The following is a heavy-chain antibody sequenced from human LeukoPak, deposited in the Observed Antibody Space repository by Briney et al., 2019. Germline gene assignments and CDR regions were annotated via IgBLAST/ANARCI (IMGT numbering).Heavy chain of an antibody. CDR1: GFTFSSYG. Sequence: GGSLRLSCAASGFTFSSYGMHWVRQAPGKGLEWVAFIRYDGSNKYYADSVKGRFTISRDNSKNTLYLQMNSLRAEDTAVYYCARGDYYDFDYWGQGTLVTVSS. V-gene: IGHV3-30*02. CDR3: ARGDYYDFDY. D-gene: IGHD3-10*01. J-gene: IGHJ4*02. CDR2: IRYDGSNK.